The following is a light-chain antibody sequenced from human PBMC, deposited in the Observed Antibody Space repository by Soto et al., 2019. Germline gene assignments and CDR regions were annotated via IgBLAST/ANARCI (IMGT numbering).Light chain of an antibody. CDR3: AAWDDSLTGVV. J-gene: IGLJ2*01. CDR2: SNN. V-gene: IGLV1-47*02. Sequence: QAVVTQPPSASGTPGQRATISCSGSSSNIGSNYVYWYQQLPGTAPKLLIYSNNQWPSGVPDRFSGSKSGTSASLAISGLRSEDEADYYCAAWDDSLTGVVFGGGTKLTVL. CDR1: SSNIGSNY.